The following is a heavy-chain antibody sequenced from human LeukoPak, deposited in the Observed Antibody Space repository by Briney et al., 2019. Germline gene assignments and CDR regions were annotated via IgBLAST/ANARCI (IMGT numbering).Heavy chain of an antibody. V-gene: IGHV3-23*01. J-gene: IGHJ4*02. CDR1: GFTFSDYY. CDR2: ISGSGGST. Sequence: GGSLRLSCAASGFTFSDYYMSWIRQAPGKGLEWVSAISGSGGSTYYADSVKGRFTISRDNSKNTLYLQMNSLRAEDTAVYYCAKTSPPYFDWAPVDYWGQGTLVTVSS. CDR3: AKTSPPYFDWAPVDY. D-gene: IGHD3-9*01.